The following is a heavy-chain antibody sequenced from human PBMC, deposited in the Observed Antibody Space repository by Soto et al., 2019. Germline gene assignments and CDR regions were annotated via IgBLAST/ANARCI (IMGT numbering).Heavy chain of an antibody. CDR2: VNPNNGDT. D-gene: IGHD3-10*01. V-gene: IGHV1-8*01. Sequence: QVQLVQSGAELKKPGASVKVSCKASGYTFSYYDMNWVRQATGQGPEWIGWVNPNNGDTGYAQKFQGRVTLTTDISTTTAYMELTSLRSEDTAIYHCAKVSRKGSAIDFDYWGQGTLITVSS. CDR3: AKVSRKGSAIDFDY. CDR1: GYTFSYYD. J-gene: IGHJ4*02.